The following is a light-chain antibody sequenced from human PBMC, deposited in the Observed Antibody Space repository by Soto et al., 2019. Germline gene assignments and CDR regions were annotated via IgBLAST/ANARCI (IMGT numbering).Light chain of an antibody. CDR1: QGISNE. Sequence: DIQMTQSPSSLSASVGDRVTITCRASQGISNELGWYQQKPGKAPKRLIYAASILQSGVPSRFSGSESGTEFTLTISSLQPEDFATYYCLQHNSYPRTFGGGTKV. CDR2: AAS. J-gene: IGKJ4*02. CDR3: LQHNSYPRT. V-gene: IGKV1-17*01.